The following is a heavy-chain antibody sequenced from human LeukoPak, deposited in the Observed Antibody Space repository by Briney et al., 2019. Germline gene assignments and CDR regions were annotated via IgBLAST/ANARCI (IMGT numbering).Heavy chain of an antibody. CDR1: GGSISSTSYY. J-gene: IGHJ6*02. V-gene: IGHV4-39*07. CDR3: ARDGEYSSSWYYYYGVDV. CDR2: VSYSGTT. D-gene: IGHD6-13*01. Sequence: SETLSLTCSVSGGSISSTSYYWAWIRQPPGKGLGWIGSVSYSGTTYYNPSLKGRVTISVDTSKNQFSLKLRSVTAADTAVYYCARDGEYSSSWYYYYGVDVWGQGTTVTVSS.